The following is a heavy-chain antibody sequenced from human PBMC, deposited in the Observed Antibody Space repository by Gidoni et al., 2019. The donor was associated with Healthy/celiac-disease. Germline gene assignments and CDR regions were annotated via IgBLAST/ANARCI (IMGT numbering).Heavy chain of an antibody. J-gene: IGHJ4*02. D-gene: IGHD6-19*01. CDR2: IYYSGST. CDR3: AGAARFLSETVAGPSLADY. CDR1: GGSVSSGSYS. V-gene: IGHV4-61*01. Sequence: QVQLQESGPGLVKPSETLSLTCTVSGGSVSSGSYSWSWIRQPPGKGLEWIGYIYYSGSTNYNPSLKSRVTISVDTSKNQFSLKLSSVTAADTAVYYCAGAARFLSETVAGPSLADYWGQGTLVTVSS.